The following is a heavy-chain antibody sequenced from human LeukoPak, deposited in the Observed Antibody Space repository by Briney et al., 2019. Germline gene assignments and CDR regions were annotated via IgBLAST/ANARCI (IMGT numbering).Heavy chain of an antibody. CDR1: GFTFSSYW. Sequence: GGSLRLSCAASGFTFSSYWMSWVRQAPGKGLEWVANIKQDGSEKYYVDSVKGRFTISRDNAKNSLYLQMNSLRAEDTAVYYCARDGERGYSYGADGYFDYWGQGTLVTVSS. J-gene: IGHJ4*02. V-gene: IGHV3-7*03. D-gene: IGHD5-18*01. CDR2: IKQDGSEK. CDR3: ARDGERGYSYGADGYFDY.